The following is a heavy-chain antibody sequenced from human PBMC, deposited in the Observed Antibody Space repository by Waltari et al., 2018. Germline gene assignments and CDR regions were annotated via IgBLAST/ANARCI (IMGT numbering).Heavy chain of an antibody. CDR1: GASINGYY. Sequence: QVQLQESGPGLVKPSETLSLTCTVSGASINGYYWNWIRQPPGKGLEWIGYIYYSGSTSYNPSLKSRVTISVDTSKNLFSLKLTSVTAADTAIYYCARGVSRIGVYFDFWGQGALVTVSS. CDR2: IYYSGST. J-gene: IGHJ4*02. CDR3: ARGVSRIGVYFDF. V-gene: IGHV4-59*01. D-gene: IGHD3-3*01.